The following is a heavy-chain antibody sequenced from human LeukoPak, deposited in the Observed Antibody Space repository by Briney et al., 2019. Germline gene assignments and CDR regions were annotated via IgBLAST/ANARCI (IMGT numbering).Heavy chain of an antibody. J-gene: IGHJ2*01. Sequence: PSETLSLTCTVSGGSISSFYWSWIRQPPGKGLEWIGYIYYSGSTNYNPSLKSRVTISVDTSKNQFSLKLSSVTAADTAVYYCARVEGVYFDLWGRGTLVTVSS. CDR2: IYYSGST. CDR1: GGSISSFY. CDR3: ARVEGVYFDL. V-gene: IGHV4-59*01.